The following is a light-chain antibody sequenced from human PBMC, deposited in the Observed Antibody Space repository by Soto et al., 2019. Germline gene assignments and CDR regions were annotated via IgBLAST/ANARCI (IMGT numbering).Light chain of an antibody. V-gene: IGKV3-20*01. J-gene: IGKJ5*01. Sequence: EIVLTQSPGTLSLPPGERPTLSCRASQSVSSSYLAWYQQKPGQAPRLLIYGASSRATGIPDRFSGSGSGTYFTLTIGRLEPEDFAVYYCQQYGTLPITFGQGTRLEIK. CDR1: QSVSSSY. CDR2: GAS. CDR3: QQYGTLPIT.